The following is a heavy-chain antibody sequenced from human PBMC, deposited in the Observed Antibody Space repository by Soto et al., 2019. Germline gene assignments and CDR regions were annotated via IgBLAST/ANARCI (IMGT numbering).Heavy chain of an antibody. CDR2: IYWDDDK. D-gene: IGHD5-18*01. J-gene: IGHJ4*02. CDR3: AHRGYMYGNWDHGYFDY. CDR1: GFSLTTSGVG. V-gene: IGHV2-5*02. Sequence: QITLKESGPSRVKPTQTLALTCTFSGFSLTTSGVGVGWIRKTPEKALEWLAVIYWDDDKRYNPSLKNRLTITKETSKNQVVLIMADMDPVDTATYFCAHRGYMYGNWDHGYFDYWGQGTLVTVSS.